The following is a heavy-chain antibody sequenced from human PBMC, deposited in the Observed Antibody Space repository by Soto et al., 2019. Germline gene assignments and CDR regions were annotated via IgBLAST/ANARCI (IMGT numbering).Heavy chain of an antibody. CDR1: GGTFSSYA. J-gene: IGHJ6*02. Sequence: QVQLVQSGAEVKKPGSSVKVSCKASGGTFSSYAISWVRQAPGQGLEWMGGIIPIFGTANYAKKFQGRVTITAVESTSAAYMELSSLRSEDTAVYYCATLSSIGRQGPNGMDVWGQGTTVTVSS. CDR2: IIPIFGTA. CDR3: ATLSSIGRQGPNGMDV. V-gene: IGHV1-69*01.